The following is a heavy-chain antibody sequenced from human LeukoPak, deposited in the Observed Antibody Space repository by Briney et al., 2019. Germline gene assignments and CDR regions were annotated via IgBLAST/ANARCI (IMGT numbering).Heavy chain of an antibody. D-gene: IGHD3-10*01. J-gene: IGHJ4*02. Sequence: PSETLSLTCTASGDSISRSSYFWGWIRQPPGKGLEWIGSIYFSGRTYYNPSLKSRVTISADTSKNQFSLKLSSVTAADTAVYYCARAGRGVIRSFDYWGQGTLITVSS. V-gene: IGHV4-39*07. CDR2: IYFSGRT. CDR1: GDSISRSSYF. CDR3: ARAGRGVIRSFDY.